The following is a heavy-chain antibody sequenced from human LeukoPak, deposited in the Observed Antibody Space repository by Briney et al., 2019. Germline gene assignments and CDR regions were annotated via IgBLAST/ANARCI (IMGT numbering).Heavy chain of an antibody. CDR3: ARASVLYDFWSGYAAFDY. CDR2: IYYSGST. J-gene: IGHJ4*02. D-gene: IGHD3-3*01. CDR1: GGSISSGDYY. Sequence: SETLSLTCTVSGGSISSGDYYWSWIRQPPGKGLEWIGYIYYSGSTYYNPSLKSRVTISVDTSKNQFSLKLSSVTAADTAVYYCARASVLYDFWSGYAAFDYWGQGTLSPSPQ. V-gene: IGHV4-30-4*08.